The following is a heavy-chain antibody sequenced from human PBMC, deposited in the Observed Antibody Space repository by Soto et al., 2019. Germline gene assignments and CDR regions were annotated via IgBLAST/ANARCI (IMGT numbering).Heavy chain of an antibody. CDR1: GYTFTSYY. J-gene: IGHJ6*02. Sequence: ASVKVSCKASGYTFTSYYMHWVRQAPGQGLEWMGIINPSGGSTSYAQKFQGRFTMTRDTSTSTVYMELSSLRSEDTAVYYCASSGGYCSGGSCYGVGRYYYYGMDVWAQGTTVTVSS. CDR3: ASSGGYCSGGSCYGVGRYYYYGMDV. CDR2: INPSGGST. D-gene: IGHD2-15*01. V-gene: IGHV1-46*01.